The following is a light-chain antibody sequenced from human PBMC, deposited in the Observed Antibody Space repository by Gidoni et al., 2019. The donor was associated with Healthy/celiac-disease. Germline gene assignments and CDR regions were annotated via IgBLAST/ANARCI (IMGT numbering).Light chain of an antibody. J-gene: IGKJ2*01. CDR2: CAS. CDR1: QSVSSSY. Sequence: EIVLTQSPGTLSLSPGERATLSCRASQSVSSSYLAWYQQKPGQAARLLIYCASSRATGIPDRFSGSGSGTDFTLTISRLEPEDFAVYYCQQYGSSPGTFGQGTKLEIK. V-gene: IGKV3-20*01. CDR3: QQYGSSPGT.